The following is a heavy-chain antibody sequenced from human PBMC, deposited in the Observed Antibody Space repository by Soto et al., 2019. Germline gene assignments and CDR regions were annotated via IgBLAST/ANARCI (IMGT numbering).Heavy chain of an antibody. V-gene: IGHV1-58*01. Sequence: QMQLVQSGPEVKKPGTSVKVSCKASGFTFTSSAVQWVRQARGQRLEWRGWIVVGSGNTNYAQKFQERVTITRDMSTSTAYMELSSLRSEDTAVYYCAAAPLSYSSGWFDYWGQGTLVTVSS. J-gene: IGHJ4*02. CDR1: GFTFTSSA. CDR3: AAAPLSYSSGWFDY. CDR2: IVVGSGNT. D-gene: IGHD6-19*01.